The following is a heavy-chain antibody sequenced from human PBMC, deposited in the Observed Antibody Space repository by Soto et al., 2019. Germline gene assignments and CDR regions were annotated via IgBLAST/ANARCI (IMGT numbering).Heavy chain of an antibody. Sequence: PGESLRISCKGSGYRFTSYWIGWVRQMPGKGLEWMGTIYPGDSDTRYSPSFQGQVTISADKSISTAYLQWSSLKASDTAMYYCARLGDTAMVTPLYYFDYWGQGTLVTVSS. CDR1: GYRFTSYW. J-gene: IGHJ4*02. V-gene: IGHV5-51*01. CDR2: IYPGDSDT. D-gene: IGHD5-18*01. CDR3: ARLGDTAMVTPLYYFDY.